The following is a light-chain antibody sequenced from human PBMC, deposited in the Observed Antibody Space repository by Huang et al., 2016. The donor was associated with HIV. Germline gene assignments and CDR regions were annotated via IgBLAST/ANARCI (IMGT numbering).Light chain of an antibody. V-gene: IGKV1-39*01. CDR2: AAS. CDR3: QQSYSSLLS. CDR1: QTITTY. Sequence: DIQMTQSPSSLSASVGDRVIMTCRASQTITTYLNWYQQRPWKAPKLLIYAASSLQSGVPSRFSGSGSGTDFTLTISSLQPEDFATYYCQQSYSSLLSFGGGTKVAIK. J-gene: IGKJ4*01.